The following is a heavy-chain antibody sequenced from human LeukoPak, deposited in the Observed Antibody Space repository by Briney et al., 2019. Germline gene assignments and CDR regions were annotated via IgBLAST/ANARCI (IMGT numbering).Heavy chain of an antibody. CDR3: ATSWPATSYDAFHM. V-gene: IGHV1-24*01. CDR1: TYPLTHLS. CDR2: FAPEDGET. Sequence: ASEKVSCKVSTYPLTHLSLHWVRQPPGKGLEWMGGFAPEDGETVYAQKFQGRVSMTEDTSTDTAYMELNSLRSDDTAVYYCATSWPATSYDAFHMWGQGTMVTV. D-gene: IGHD6-13*01. J-gene: IGHJ3*02.